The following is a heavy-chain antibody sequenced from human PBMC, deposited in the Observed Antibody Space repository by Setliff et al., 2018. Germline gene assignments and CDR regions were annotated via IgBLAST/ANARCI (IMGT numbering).Heavy chain of an antibody. V-gene: IGHV4-39*01. CDR1: GASISSGTYY. CDR3: ARTGTYRYFDY. CDR2: IHYRGTT. D-gene: IGHD1-1*01. Sequence: SETLSLTCTVSGASISSGTYYWAWIRQPPGKGLEWIGRIHYRGTTYSNASLASRLTISVDTAKNQFSLKLTSVTAADTAVYYCARTGTYRYFDYWGQGSLVTVSS. J-gene: IGHJ4*02.